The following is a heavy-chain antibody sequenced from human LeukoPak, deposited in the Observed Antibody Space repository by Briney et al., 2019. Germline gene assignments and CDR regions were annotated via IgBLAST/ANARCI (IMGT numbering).Heavy chain of an antibody. CDR2: IYYSGST. V-gene: IGHV4-39*01. CDR1: GGSISSSSYY. J-gene: IGHJ3*02. Sequence: SETLSLTCTVSGGSISSSSYYWGWVRQPPGKGLEWIGSIYYSGSTYYNPSLKSRVTISVDTSKNQFSLKLSSVTAADTAVYYCASPTVTTSGLAFDIWGQGTMVTVSS. D-gene: IGHD4-17*01. CDR3: ASPTVTTSGLAFDI.